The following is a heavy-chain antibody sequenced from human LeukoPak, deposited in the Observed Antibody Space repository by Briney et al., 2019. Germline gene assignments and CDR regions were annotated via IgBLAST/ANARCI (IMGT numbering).Heavy chain of an antibody. Sequence: PSQTLSLTCTVSGGSISSGGYYWSWIRQPAGKGLEWIGRIYTSGSTNYNPSLKSRVNMSVDTSKNQFSLKLSSVTAADTAVYYCARDIPVALILDYWGQGTLVTVSS. D-gene: IGHD6-19*01. J-gene: IGHJ4*02. CDR3: ARDIPVALILDY. V-gene: IGHV4-61*02. CDR1: GGSISSGGYY. CDR2: IYTSGST.